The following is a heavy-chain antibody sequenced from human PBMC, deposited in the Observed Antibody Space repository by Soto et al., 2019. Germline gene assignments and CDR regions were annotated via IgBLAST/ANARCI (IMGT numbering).Heavy chain of an antibody. D-gene: IGHD6-19*01. V-gene: IGHV3-23*01. CDR3: TASSGWYNAFDI. Sequence: EVRLLESGGGLVQPGGSLRLSCADSGFTFSSYAMSWVRQAPGKGLEWVSAISGSGGSTYYADSVKGRFTISRDNSKNTLYLQMNSLRAEDTAVYYCTASSGWYNAFDIWGQGTMVTVSS. J-gene: IGHJ3*02. CDR2: ISGSGGST. CDR1: GFTFSSYA.